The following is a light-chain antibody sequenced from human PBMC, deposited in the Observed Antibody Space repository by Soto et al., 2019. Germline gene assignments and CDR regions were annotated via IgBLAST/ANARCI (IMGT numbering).Light chain of an antibody. CDR3: QHYNNWPRT. V-gene: IGKV3-15*01. J-gene: IGKJ1*01. Sequence: IVMTQSPATLSVSPGERATLSCRASQSVSSNLAWYQQKPGQAPRLLIYGASTRATGIPARFSGSGSGIEFTLPISSLQSEDFAVYYCQHYNNWPRTFGQGTKVEMK. CDR1: QSVSSN. CDR2: GAS.